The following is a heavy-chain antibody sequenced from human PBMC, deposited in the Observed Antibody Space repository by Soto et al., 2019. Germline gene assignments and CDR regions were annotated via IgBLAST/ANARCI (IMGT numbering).Heavy chain of an antibody. V-gene: IGHV3-7*01. J-gene: IGHJ6*03. Sequence: GGSLRLSCAASGFTFSSYWMSWVRQAPGKGLEWVANIKQDGSEKYYVDSVKGRFTISRDNAKNSLYLQMNSLRAEDTAVYYCARVCYDFWSGYYHYMDVWGKGTTVTVSS. CDR3: ARVCYDFWSGYYHYMDV. CDR2: IKQDGSEK. D-gene: IGHD3-3*01. CDR1: GFTFSSYW.